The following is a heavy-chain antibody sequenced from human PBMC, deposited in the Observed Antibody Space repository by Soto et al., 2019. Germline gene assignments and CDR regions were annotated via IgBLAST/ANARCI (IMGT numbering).Heavy chain of an antibody. CDR1: GFTFSSYA. CDR2: ISGSGGST. J-gene: IGHJ4*02. Sequence: SLRLSCAASGFTFSSYAMSWVRQAPGKGLEWVSAISGSGGSTYYADSVKGRFTISRDNSKNTLYLQMNSLRAEDTAVYYCANREKYSSSWYYFDYWGQGTLVTVSS. CDR3: ANREKYSSSWYYFDY. D-gene: IGHD6-13*01. V-gene: IGHV3-23*01.